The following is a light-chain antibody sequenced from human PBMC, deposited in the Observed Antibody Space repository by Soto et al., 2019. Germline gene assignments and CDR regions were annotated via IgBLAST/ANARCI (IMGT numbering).Light chain of an antibody. CDR2: AAS. V-gene: IGKV1-6*01. Sequence: XSFXSASVGDRVTITCRASXGIRNDLGWYQQKPGKAPKLLIYAASSLQSGVPSRFSGSGSGTDFTLTISSLQPEDFATYYCLQDYTYPYTFGQGTMVEI. J-gene: IGKJ2*01. CDR3: LQDYTYPYT. CDR1: XGIRND.